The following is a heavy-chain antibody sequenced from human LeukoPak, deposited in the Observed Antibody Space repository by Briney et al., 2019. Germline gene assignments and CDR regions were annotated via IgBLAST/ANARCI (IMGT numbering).Heavy chain of an antibody. CDR3: ARGSYDFWSGYFYYYYMDV. CDR1: GFPFSDYY. Sequence: GSLRLSCASSGFPFSDYYMGWIRQATGKGLEWVSYISSSGSTIYYADSVQGRFTISRDNAKNSLYLQMNSLRAEDTAVYYCARGSYDFWSGYFYYYYMDVWGKGTTVTVSS. D-gene: IGHD3-3*01. V-gene: IGHV3-11*04. CDR2: ISSSGSTI. J-gene: IGHJ6*03.